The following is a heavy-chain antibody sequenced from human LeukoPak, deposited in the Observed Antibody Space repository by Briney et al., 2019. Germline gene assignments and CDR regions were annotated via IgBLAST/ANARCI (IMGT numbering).Heavy chain of an antibody. CDR2: INHSGST. CDR3: ARGRYCSSTSCPPSFGY. CDR1: GGSFSGYY. J-gene: IGHJ4*02. D-gene: IGHD2-2*01. Sequence: SETLSLTCAVYGGSFSGYYWSWIRQPPGKGLEWIGEINHSGSTNYNPSLKSRVTISVDTSKNQFSLKLSSVTAADTAVYYCARGRYCSSTSCPPSFGYWGQGTLVTVSS. V-gene: IGHV4-34*01.